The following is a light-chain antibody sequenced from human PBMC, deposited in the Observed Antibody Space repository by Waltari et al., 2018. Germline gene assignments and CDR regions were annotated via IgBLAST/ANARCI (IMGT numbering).Light chain of an antibody. CDR2: DVS. CDR3: CSYAGSYTPWV. Sequence: QSALTQPRSVSGSPGQSVTISCTGTSSDVGGYNYVSWYQQYPGKAPNLMIYDVSKRPSGVPDRFSGSKSGNTASLTISGLQAEDEVDYYCCSYAGSYTPWVFGGGTKLTVL. V-gene: IGLV2-11*01. CDR1: SSDVGGYNY. J-gene: IGLJ3*02.